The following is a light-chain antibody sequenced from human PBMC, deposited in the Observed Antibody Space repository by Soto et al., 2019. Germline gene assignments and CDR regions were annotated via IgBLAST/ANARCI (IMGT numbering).Light chain of an antibody. CDR2: YDS. J-gene: IGLJ2*01. CDR3: QVWDSSSDHVV. CDR1: NIGSKS. V-gene: IGLV3-21*04. Sequence: SYELTQPPSVSVAPGQTARITCGGNNIGSKSVHWYQQKPGQAPVLVIYYDSDRPSGTPERFSGSKSGNTATLTISRVEAGDEADYSCQVWDSSSDHVVFGGGTTVTVL.